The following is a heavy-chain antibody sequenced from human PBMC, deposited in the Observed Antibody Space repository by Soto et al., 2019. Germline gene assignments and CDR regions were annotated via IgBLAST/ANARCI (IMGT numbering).Heavy chain of an antibody. CDR2: IKQDGSEK. CDR3: ARDIEALGGFGEYYYYYGMDV. J-gene: IGHJ6*02. Sequence: GGSLRLSCAASGFTFSSYWMSWVRQAPGKGLEWVANIKQDGSEKYYVDSVKGRFTISRDNAKNSLYLQMNSLRAEDTAVYYCARDIEALGGFGEYYYYYGMDVWGQGTTVTVSS. CDR1: GFTFSSYW. V-gene: IGHV3-7*01. D-gene: IGHD3-10*01.